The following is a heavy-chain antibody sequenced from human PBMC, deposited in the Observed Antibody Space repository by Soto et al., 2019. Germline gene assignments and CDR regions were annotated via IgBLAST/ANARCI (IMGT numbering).Heavy chain of an antibody. V-gene: IGHV4-31*03. CDR3: ARDRAGYSHFDY. CDR1: GRSISRGGYY. D-gene: IGHD2-15*01. CDR2: IYYSGST. J-gene: IGHJ4*02. Sequence: SETLSLTCTVSGRSISRGGYYWTWIRQHPGKGLEWIGYIYYSGSTYYNPSLKSRVTISVDTSKNEFCLKLSSVTAADTAVYYCARDRAGYSHFDYWGQGTLVTVSS.